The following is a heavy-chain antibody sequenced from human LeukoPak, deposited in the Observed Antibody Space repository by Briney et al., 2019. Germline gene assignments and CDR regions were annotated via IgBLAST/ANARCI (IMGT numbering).Heavy chain of an antibody. CDR1: GFTFGDYA. CDR2: IGSKAYGGTT. Sequence: GGSLRLSCTASGFTFGDYAMSWFRQAPGKGLEWVGFIGSKAYGGTTEYAASVKGRFTISRDDSKSIAYLQMNSLKTEDTAVYYCTRVLYYDSSGYYFDYWGQGTLVTVSS. V-gene: IGHV3-49*03. J-gene: IGHJ4*02. CDR3: TRVLYYDSSGYYFDY. D-gene: IGHD3-22*01.